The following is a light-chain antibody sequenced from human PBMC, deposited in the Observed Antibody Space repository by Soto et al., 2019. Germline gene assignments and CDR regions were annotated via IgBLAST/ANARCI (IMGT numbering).Light chain of an antibody. J-gene: IGKJ5*01. V-gene: IGKV3-15*01. CDR2: GAS. Sequence: VMTQSPATLSVSPGERVTLSCMASESVSSNLAWYQQRPGQAPRLLIYGASTRATETPLRFRGSGSGTEFTLTISSLQSEDLAVYYCQQYNNWPPSIIFGPGTRM. CDR1: ESVSSN. CDR3: QQYNNWPPSII.